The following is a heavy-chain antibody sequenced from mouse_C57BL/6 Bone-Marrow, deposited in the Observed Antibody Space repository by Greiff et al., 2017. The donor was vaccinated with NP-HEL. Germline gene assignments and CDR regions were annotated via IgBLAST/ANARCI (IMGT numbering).Heavy chain of an antibody. Sequence: VQLKESGPGLAKPSQTLSLTCSVTGYSITSDYWNWIRKFPGNKLEYMGYISYSGSTYYNPSLKSRISITRDTSKNQYYLQLNSVTTEDTATYYCARGIWLRRGDYYAMDYWGQGTSVTVSS. V-gene: IGHV3-8*01. CDR3: ARGIWLRRGDYYAMDY. J-gene: IGHJ4*01. D-gene: IGHD2-2*01. CDR1: GYSITSDY. CDR2: ISYSGST.